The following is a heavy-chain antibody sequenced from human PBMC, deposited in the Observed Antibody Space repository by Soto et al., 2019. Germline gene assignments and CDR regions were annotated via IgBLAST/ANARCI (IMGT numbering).Heavy chain of an antibody. D-gene: IGHD6-13*01. CDR2: IMPIFGGP. Sequence: GASVKVSXKASGGIFSDFSFSWVRQAPGQGLEWMGGIMPIFGGPDYAQRFRGRVTITADEVTRTAFMELRGLTSEDTATYYCASSLRMPGIGNYYYGMDVWGQGTTVTVSS. V-gene: IGHV1-69*13. CDR3: ASSLRMPGIGNYYYGMDV. CDR1: GGIFSDFS. J-gene: IGHJ6*02.